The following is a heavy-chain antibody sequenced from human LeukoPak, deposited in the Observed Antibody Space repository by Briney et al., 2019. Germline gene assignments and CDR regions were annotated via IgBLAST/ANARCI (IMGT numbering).Heavy chain of an antibody. CDR2: VRHKFRSYST. J-gene: IGHJ6*02. CDR3: ARGDSGRGKEYYYGADV. CDR1: GFSFSEFF. V-gene: IGHV3-72*01. D-gene: IGHD1-14*01. Sequence: GGSLRLSCAASGFSFSEFFMDWVRQAPGKGLEWLGRVRHKFRSYSTEYAASVKGRFTISRDDSQNSVFLQMSSLRTEDTAVYYCARGDSGRGKEYYYGADVWGQRTTVTVSS.